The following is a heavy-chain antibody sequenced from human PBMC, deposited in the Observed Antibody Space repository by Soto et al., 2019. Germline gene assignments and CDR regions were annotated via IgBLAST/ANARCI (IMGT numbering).Heavy chain of an antibody. Sequence: ASVKPSWKDPGFGKTRYRGSWVRQAPGQGLEWMGWISAYNGNTNYAQKLQGRVTMTTDTSTSTAYMELRSLRSDDTAVYYCATPTNGDYGDGDAFDIWGQGTMVTVSS. D-gene: IGHD4-17*01. CDR3: ATPTNGDYGDGDAFDI. CDR2: ISAYNGNT. CDR1: GFGKTRYR. V-gene: IGHV1-18*01. J-gene: IGHJ3*02.